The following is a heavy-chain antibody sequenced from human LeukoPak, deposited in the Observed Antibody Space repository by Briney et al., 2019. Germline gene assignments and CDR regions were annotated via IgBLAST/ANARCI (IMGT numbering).Heavy chain of an antibody. CDR3: AREGWDL. Sequence: PSETLSLTCTVSGGSISSTGYFWGWIRQPPGKGLEWIGYIYYSGSTNYNRSLKSRVTISVDTSKNQFSLKLTSVTAADTAVYYCAREGWDLWGRGTLVTVSS. D-gene: IGHD2-15*01. CDR2: IYYSGST. V-gene: IGHV4-61*08. CDR1: GGSISSTGYF. J-gene: IGHJ2*01.